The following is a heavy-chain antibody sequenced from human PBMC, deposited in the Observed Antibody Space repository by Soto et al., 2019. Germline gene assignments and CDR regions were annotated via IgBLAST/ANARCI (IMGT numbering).Heavy chain of an antibody. D-gene: IGHD3-22*01. CDR3: GAYNSGGYI. CDR2: IYYSGTT. CDR1: GASISSYF. Sequence: PSETLSLTCTVSGASISSYFWNWIRQSPGKGLEYIGYIYYSGTTYYNPSLRGRVTISVDTSKKQFSLKLSSVTAADTAVYYCGAYNSGGYIWGQGTLVTV. J-gene: IGHJ4*02. V-gene: IGHV4-59*08.